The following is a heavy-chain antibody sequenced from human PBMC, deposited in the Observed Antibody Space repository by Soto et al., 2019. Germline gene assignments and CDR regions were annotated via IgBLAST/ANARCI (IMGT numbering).Heavy chain of an antibody. CDR1: GFPFSRYC. V-gene: IGHV3-30*18. Sequence: QVQLVESGGGVVQPGRSLRLSCAASGFPFSRYCMHWVRQAPGKGLEWVAVISHDGSNKYYADAVKGRFTISRDNSKNTLYLQMNSLRAEDTAVYYCAKYSTSSGNDYWGQGTLVTVSS. J-gene: IGHJ4*02. CDR2: ISHDGSNK. CDR3: AKYSTSSGNDY. D-gene: IGHD3-22*01.